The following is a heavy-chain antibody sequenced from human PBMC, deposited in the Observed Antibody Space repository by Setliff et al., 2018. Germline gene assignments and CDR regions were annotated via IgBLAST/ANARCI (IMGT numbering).Heavy chain of an antibody. CDR2: VYHSGTA. V-gene: IGHV4-59*01. CDR3: ARGGTFRYFDY. CDR1: GGSLGTYY. Sequence: SETLSLTCTVSGGSLGTYYWTLIRQPPGKGLEWIASVYHSGTAYYSPSLKSQVTMSVDTSKNQFSLKLRSVTAADTAVYFCARGGTFRYFDYWGQGTPVTVSS. D-gene: IGHD3-16*01. J-gene: IGHJ4*02.